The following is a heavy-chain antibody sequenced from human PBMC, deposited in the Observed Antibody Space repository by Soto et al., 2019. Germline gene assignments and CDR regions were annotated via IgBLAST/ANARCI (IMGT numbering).Heavy chain of an antibody. J-gene: IGHJ4*02. CDR1: GFTFSSYG. CDR2: ISYDGSNK. D-gene: IGHD6-6*01. Sequence: GGSLRLSCAASGFTFSSYGMHWVRQAPGKGLEWVAVISYDGSNKYYADSVKGRFTISGDNSKNTLYLQMNSLRAEDTAVYYCAKDTYSSSLASDWGQGTLVTVSS. CDR3: AKDTYSSSLASD. V-gene: IGHV3-30*18.